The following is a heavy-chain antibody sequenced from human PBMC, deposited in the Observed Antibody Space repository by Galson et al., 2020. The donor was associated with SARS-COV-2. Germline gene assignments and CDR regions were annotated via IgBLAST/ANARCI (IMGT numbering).Heavy chain of an antibody. D-gene: IGHD6-13*01. CDR2: ISAYNGNT. CDR3: AIAADIHYYYYYGMDV. CDR1: GYTFTSYG. V-gene: IGHV1-18*01. J-gene: IGHJ6*02. Sequence: ASVKVSCKASGYTFTSYGISWVRQAPGQGLEWMGWISAYNGNTNYAQKLQGRVTMTTDTSTSTAYMELRSLRSDDTAVYYCAIAADIHYYYYYGMDVWGQGTTVTVSS.